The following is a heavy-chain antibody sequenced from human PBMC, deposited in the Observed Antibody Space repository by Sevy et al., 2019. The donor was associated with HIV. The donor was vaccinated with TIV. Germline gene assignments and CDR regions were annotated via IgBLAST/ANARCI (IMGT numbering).Heavy chain of an antibody. V-gene: IGHV1-46*01. CDR2: VDPSVGNT. CDR1: GDTFTNNY. Sequence: ASVKVSCKASGDTFTNNYIHWVRQAPGQGLEGMGMVDPSVGNTTYAQKFQGRVTMTRDTSTSILYMDLSSLRSEDTAVYYCVRADPDQHFDSWGQGTLVTVSS. CDR3: VRADPDQHFDS. J-gene: IGHJ4*02.